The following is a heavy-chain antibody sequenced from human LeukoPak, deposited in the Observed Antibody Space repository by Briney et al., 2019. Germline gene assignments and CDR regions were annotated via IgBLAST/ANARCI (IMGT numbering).Heavy chain of an antibody. J-gene: IGHJ6*02. Sequence: ASVKVSCKASGYTFTVYYMHWVRQAPGQGLEWMGWINPNSGGTNYAQKFQGWVTMTRDTSISTAYMELSRLRSDDTAVYYCARTGKITTSMDYYGMDVWGQGTTVTVSS. CDR2: INPNSGGT. V-gene: IGHV1-2*04. CDR3: ARTGKITTSMDYYGMDV. CDR1: GYTFTVYY. D-gene: IGHD4-11*01.